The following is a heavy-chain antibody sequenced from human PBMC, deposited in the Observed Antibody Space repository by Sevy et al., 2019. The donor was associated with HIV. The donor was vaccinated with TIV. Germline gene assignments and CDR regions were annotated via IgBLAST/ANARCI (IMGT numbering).Heavy chain of an antibody. Sequence: GGSLRLSCAASGFTVSSNYMSWVRQAPGKGLEWVSVVYSGSSTYYADSVKGRFTISRDNSKNTLYLQMNSLRAEDTAVYHCARDYCTTTSCFYYYGLDVWGQGTTVTVSS. CDR3: ARDYCTTTSCFYYYGLDV. D-gene: IGHD2-2*01. J-gene: IGHJ6*02. CDR1: GFTVSSNY. V-gene: IGHV3-53*01. CDR2: VYSGSST.